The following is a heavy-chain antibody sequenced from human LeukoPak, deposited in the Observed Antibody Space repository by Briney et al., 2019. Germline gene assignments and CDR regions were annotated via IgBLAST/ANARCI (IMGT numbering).Heavy chain of an antibody. CDR3: ARGYCSSTSCYTFDY. J-gene: IGHJ4*02. CDR2: IIPIFGTA. Sequence: ASVKVSCKASGGTFSSYATSWVRQALGQGFEWLGGIIPIFGTANYAQKFQGRVTITTDESTSTAYMELSSLRSEDTAVYYCARGYCSSTSCYTFDYWGQGTLVTVSS. V-gene: IGHV1-69*05. D-gene: IGHD2-2*02. CDR1: GGTFSSYA.